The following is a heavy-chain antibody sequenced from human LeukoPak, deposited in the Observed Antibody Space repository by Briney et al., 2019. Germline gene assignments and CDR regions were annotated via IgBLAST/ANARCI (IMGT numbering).Heavy chain of an antibody. CDR2: ISYDGSNK. V-gene: IGHV3-30*03. CDR3: ARERISGYDLSDGLDY. J-gene: IGHJ4*02. CDR1: GFTFSSYG. Sequence: PGGSLRLSCAASGFTFSSYGMHWVRQAPGKGLEWVAVISYDGSNKYYADSVKGRFTISRDNSKNTLYLQMNSLRAEDTAVYYCARERISGYDLSDGLDYWGQGTLVTVSS. D-gene: IGHD5-12*01.